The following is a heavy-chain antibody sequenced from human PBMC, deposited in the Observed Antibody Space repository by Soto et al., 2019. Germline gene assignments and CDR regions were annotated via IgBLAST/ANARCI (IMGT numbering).Heavy chain of an antibody. CDR3: AKDGNVYTSGWYAPSLDY. Sequence: QVQLVESGGGVVQPGRSLRLSCAASGFTFSSYGLHWVRQAPGKGLEWVAVISYDGSNTYYADSVKGRFTISRDNAKNSLYLQKNSLRDEYTAVYYCAKDGNVYTSGWYAPSLDYWGQGTLVTVSS. V-gene: IGHV3-30*18. D-gene: IGHD6-19*01. CDR1: GFTFSSYG. CDR2: ISYDGSNT. J-gene: IGHJ4*02.